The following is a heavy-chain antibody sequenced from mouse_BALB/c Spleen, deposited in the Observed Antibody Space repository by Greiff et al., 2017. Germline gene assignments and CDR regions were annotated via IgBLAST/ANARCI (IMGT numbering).Heavy chain of an antibody. Sequence: EVKLVESGGGLVKPGGSLKLSCSASGFTFSSYAMSWVRQTPEKRLEWVASISSGGSTYYPDSVKGRFTISRDNARNILYLQMSSLRSEDTAMYYCARVDYDSPWFAYWGQGTLVTGSA. CDR2: ISSGGST. CDR3: ARVDYDSPWFAY. CDR1: GFTFSSYA. J-gene: IGHJ3*01. D-gene: IGHD2-4*01. V-gene: IGHV5-6-5*01.